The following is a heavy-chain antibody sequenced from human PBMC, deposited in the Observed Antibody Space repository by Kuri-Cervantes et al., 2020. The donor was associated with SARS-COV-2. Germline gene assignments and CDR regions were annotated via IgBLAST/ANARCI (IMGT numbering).Heavy chain of an antibody. Sequence: GGSLRLSCAASGFSFSSYSMHWVRQAPGKGLEWVAVISYDGSNKYYADSVKGRFTISRDNSKNTLYLQMNSLRAEDTAVYYCARRSGSYYSYYFDYWGQGTRVTVSS. CDR2: ISYDGSNK. V-gene: IGHV3-30-3*01. J-gene: IGHJ4*02. D-gene: IGHD1-26*01. CDR3: ARRSGSYYSYYFDY. CDR1: GFSFSSYS.